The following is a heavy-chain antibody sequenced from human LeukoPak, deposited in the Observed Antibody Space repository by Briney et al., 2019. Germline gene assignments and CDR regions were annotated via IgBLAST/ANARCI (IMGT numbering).Heavy chain of an antibody. Sequence: GSLRLSFSASGFTFSTYWMNWVRPAPGEGVEGGANIKHDGSEINYMDSVKGRFTISRDNAKNSLYLQMNSLRTEDTAVYYCARGYCSSTSCYKNWFDPWGQGTLVTVSS. CDR3: ARGYCSSTSCYKNWFDP. V-gene: IGHV3-7*05. CDR2: IKHDGSEI. CDR1: GFTFSTYW. J-gene: IGHJ5*02. D-gene: IGHD2-2*02.